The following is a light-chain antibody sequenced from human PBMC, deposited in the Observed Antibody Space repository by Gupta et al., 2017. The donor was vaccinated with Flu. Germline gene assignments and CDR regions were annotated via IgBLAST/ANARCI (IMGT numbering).Light chain of an antibody. Sequence: EIVSTQSPATLSLSPGDRATLSCRARQSVSRYLAWYQKKPVQAPGLLIYDASNRAMGIQAMFSGSGEGTDFNLTISSREPEDFEVYYCQQRDNGPPVITFGGGTKVEIK. CDR3: QQRDNGPPVIT. CDR2: DAS. J-gene: IGKJ4*01. CDR1: QSVSRY. V-gene: IGKV3-11*01.